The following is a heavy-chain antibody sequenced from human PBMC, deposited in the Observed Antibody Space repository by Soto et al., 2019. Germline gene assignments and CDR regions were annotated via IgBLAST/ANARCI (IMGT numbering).Heavy chain of an antibody. CDR1: GGSSSSYY. J-gene: IGHJ4*02. V-gene: IGHV4-59*08. Sequence: SETLSLTCPVSGGSSSSYYWTWIRQPPGKGLEWIGYIYYSGSTNYNPSLKSRVTISVDTSKNQFSLKLSSVTAADTAVYYCARHWGFWADYWGQGTLVTVSS. D-gene: IGHD3-16*01. CDR3: ARHWGFWADY. CDR2: IYYSGST.